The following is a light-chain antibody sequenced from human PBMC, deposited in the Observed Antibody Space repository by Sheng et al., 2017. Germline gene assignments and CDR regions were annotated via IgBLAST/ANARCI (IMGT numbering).Light chain of an antibody. Sequence: SFELTQPPSTSVSPGQTATITCSGDKLGDKFTSWYQQKSGHSPTLVIYQDAKRPSGIPERFSGSSSGNTATLTISGTQSSDEGDYFCQAWDSTSVVFGRRDQADRP. V-gene: IGLV3-1*01. J-gene: IGLJ2*01. CDR2: QDA. CDR3: QAWDSTSVV. CDR1: KLGDKF.